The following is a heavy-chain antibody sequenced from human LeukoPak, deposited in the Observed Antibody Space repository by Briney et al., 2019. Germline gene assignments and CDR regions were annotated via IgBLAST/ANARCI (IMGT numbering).Heavy chain of an antibody. D-gene: IGHD3-10*01. CDR3: ENGPSITMVRGVIFDY. CDR1: GYTLTELS. CDR2: FDPEDGET. Sequence: ASVKVSCKVSGYTLTELSMHWVRQAPGKGLEWRGGFDPEDGETIYAQKLQRRVTMTEDTYTDTAYMELSSLRSEDTAVYYCENGPSITMVRGVIFDYWGQGTLVTVSS. J-gene: IGHJ4*02. V-gene: IGHV1-24*01.